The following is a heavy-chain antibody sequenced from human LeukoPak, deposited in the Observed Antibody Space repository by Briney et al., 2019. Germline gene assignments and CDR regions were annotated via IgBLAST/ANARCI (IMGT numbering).Heavy chain of an antibody. J-gene: IGHJ3*02. V-gene: IGHV4-34*01. Sequence: SETLSLTCAVYGGSFSGYYWSWIRQPPGKGLEWIGETNHSGSTNYNPSLKSRVTISVDTSKNQFSLKLSSVTAADTAVYYCARSIVVVPAAIDGHDAFDIWGQGTMVTVSS. CDR3: ARSIVVVPAAIDGHDAFDI. CDR1: GGSFSGYY. CDR2: TNHSGST. D-gene: IGHD2-2*02.